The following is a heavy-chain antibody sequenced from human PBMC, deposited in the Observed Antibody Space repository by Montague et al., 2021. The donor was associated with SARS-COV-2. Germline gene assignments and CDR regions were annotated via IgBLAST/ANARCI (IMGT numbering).Heavy chain of an antibody. Sequence: SETLSLTCAVHGGSFSTYSWNWIRQPPGKGLEWIGEIHHGGSTNYNPSPKSRVTISADTSKNQFSLKLTSVAAADTAVYYCARLGDGVVPSPILGVGPYYSYYMDVWGKGTTVTVSS. CDR2: IHHGGST. J-gene: IGHJ6*03. V-gene: IGHV4-34*01. D-gene: IGHD3-10*01. CDR1: GGSFSTYS. CDR3: ARLGDGVVPSPILGVGPYYSYYMDV.